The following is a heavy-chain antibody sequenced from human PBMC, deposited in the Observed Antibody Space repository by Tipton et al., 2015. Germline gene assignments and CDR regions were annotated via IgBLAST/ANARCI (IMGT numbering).Heavy chain of an antibody. D-gene: IGHD3-10*01. CDR1: GFTFSSYT. CDR2: LSGNSAFI. Sequence: SLRLSCEASGFTFSSYTMDWVRQAPGKGLEWVSSLSGNSAFIYYADSVKGRFTISRDNAKNSLYLQMNRLRADDTAVYYCAREVSHYGSGGSNWFAPWGQGTLVTVSS. CDR3: AREVSHYGSGGSNWFAP. J-gene: IGHJ5*02. V-gene: IGHV3-21*01.